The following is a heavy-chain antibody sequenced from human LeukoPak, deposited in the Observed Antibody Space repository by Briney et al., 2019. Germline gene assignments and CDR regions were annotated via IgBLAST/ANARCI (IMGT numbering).Heavy chain of an antibody. CDR1: GGIVSSNSAA. CDR2: TYYRSKWFI. V-gene: IGHV6-1*01. CDR3: PRSDCTSGRAPGFTN. D-gene: IGHD1-26*01. J-gene: IGHJ4*02. Sequence: PSQTLSLTCGISGGIVSSNSAAWNWIRQSPSRGLEWLGRTYYRSKWFINYAPSVKSRIIINPDTPKTQGSLQLNSVTPEDTAVYYCPRSDCTSGRAPGFTNWGQGPL.